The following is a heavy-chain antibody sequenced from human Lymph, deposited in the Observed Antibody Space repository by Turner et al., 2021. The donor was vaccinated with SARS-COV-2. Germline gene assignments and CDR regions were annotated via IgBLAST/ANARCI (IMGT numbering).Heavy chain of an antibody. CDR3: ARVLPFGDYFDY. D-gene: IGHD3-10*01. CDR1: VFTVSSNY. J-gene: IGHJ4*02. CDR2: IYSGGST. V-gene: IGHV3-53*01. Sequence: ELQLVASGGGLIQPGASLRLSCAASVFTVSSNYMSWVRQAPGKGLEWVSVIYSGGSTYYADSVKGRFTISRDNSKNTLYLQMNSLRAEDTAVYYCARVLPFGDYFDYWGQGTLVTVSS.